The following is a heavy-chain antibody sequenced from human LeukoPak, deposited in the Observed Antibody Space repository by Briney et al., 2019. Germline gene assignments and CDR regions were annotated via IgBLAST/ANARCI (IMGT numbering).Heavy chain of an antibody. CDR3: ARDLAVTTTGAAFDI. CDR2: IYYSGST. J-gene: IGHJ3*02. Sequence: PSETLSLTCTVSGGSISSSSYYWGWIRQPPGKGLEWIGSIYYSGSTYYNPSLKSRVTISVDTSKNQFSLKLSSVTAADTAVYYCARDLAVTTTGAAFDIWGQGTVVAVSS. V-gene: IGHV4-39*07. D-gene: IGHD4-17*01. CDR1: GGSISSSSYY.